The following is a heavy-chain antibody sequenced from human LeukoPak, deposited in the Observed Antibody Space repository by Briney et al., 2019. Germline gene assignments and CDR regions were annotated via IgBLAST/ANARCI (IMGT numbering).Heavy chain of an antibody. J-gene: IGHJ4*02. CDR1: GFPFRSYW. V-gene: IGHV3-74*01. Sequence: GGSLRLSCTASGFPFRSYWMHWVRQAPGKGLVWVSGIDSDERITKTADSVKGRFTISRDNAKNSLYLQMNSLRDEDTAVYYCARSFDSWGQGTLVTVSS. CDR2: IDSDERIT. CDR3: ARSFDS.